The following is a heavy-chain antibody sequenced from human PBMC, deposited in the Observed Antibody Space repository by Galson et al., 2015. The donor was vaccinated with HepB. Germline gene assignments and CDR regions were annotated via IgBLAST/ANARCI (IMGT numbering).Heavy chain of an antibody. D-gene: IGHD4-23*01. CDR3: ASTMTTVVTLHY. CDR2: ISSSSSYI. CDR1: GFTFSSYG. V-gene: IGHV3-21*01. Sequence: SLRLSCAASGFTFSSYGMHWVRQAPGKGLEWVSSISSSSSYIYYADSVKGRFTISRDNAKNSLYLQMNSLRAEDTAVYYCASTMTTVVTLHYWGQGTLVTVSS. J-gene: IGHJ4*02.